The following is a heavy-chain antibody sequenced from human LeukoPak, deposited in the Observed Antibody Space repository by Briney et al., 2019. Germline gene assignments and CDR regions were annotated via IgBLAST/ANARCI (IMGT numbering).Heavy chain of an antibody. V-gene: IGHV3-49*04. Sequence: GGSLRLSCTASGFTFGDYAMSWVRQAPGKGREWVGFIRSKAYGGTTDYAAPVKGRFTISRDDSKNTLYLQMNSLKTEDTAVYYCTTDIPAAGTSDWGQGTLVTVSS. J-gene: IGHJ4*02. CDR2: IRSKAYGGTT. D-gene: IGHD6-13*01. CDR3: TTDIPAAGTSD. CDR1: GFTFGDYA.